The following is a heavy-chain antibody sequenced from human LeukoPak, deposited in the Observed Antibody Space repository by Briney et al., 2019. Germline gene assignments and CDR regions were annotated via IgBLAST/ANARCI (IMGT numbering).Heavy chain of an antibody. D-gene: IGHD1/OR15-1a*01. J-gene: IGHJ5*02. CDR2: ISYDGGDK. CDR3: AKKTSTWFDP. CDR1: GFTFSTYG. Sequence: PGRSLRLSCAASGFTFSTYGMHWVRQAPGKGLEWVAVISYDGGDKYYADSVKGRFTISRDNSKNTLYLQMIGLRAEDTAVYYCAKKTSTWFDPWGQGTLVTVSS. V-gene: IGHV3-30*18.